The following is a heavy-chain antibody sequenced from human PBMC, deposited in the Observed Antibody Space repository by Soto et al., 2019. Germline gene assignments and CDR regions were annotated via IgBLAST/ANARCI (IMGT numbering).Heavy chain of an antibody. Sequence: GGSLRLSCAVSGFTVSSNYMNWVRQAPGKGLEWVSFIYSGGNTYYADSVKGRFTISRDNSKNMLYLQMNSLRVEDTAVYYCARSPGGYYNDWGQGTVVTVSS. CDR2: IYSGGNT. CDR1: GFTVSSNY. CDR3: ARSPGGYYND. D-gene: IGHD2-15*01. J-gene: IGHJ3*01. V-gene: IGHV3-66*01.